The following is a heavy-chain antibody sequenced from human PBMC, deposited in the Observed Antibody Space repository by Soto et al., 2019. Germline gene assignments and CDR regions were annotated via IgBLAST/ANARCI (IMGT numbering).Heavy chain of an antibody. CDR2: IIPIFGTA. Sequence: SVKVSCKASGGTFSSYAISWVRQAPGQGLEWMGGIIPIFGTANYAQKFQGRVTITADESTSTAYMELSSLRSEDTAVYYCARSTQSRVDYDILTGYYLSSWFDPWGQGTLVTVSS. V-gene: IGHV1-69*13. D-gene: IGHD3-9*01. CDR1: GGTFSSYA. CDR3: ARSTQSRVDYDILTGYYLSSWFDP. J-gene: IGHJ5*02.